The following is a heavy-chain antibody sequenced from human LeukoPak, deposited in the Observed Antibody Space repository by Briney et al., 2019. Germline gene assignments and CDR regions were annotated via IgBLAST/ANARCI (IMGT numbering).Heavy chain of an antibody. V-gene: IGHV3-23*01. J-gene: IGHJ4*02. CDR2: ISGGGGST. D-gene: IGHD3-22*01. CDR3: AKGHYDSSGYYGLVDY. CDR1: GFSLSSYW. Sequence: GGSLRLSCAAPGFSLSSYWMSWVRQAPGKGLEWVSAISGGGGSTYYADSVKGRFTISRDNSKNTLYLQMNSLRAEDTAVYYCAKGHYDSSGYYGLVDYWGQGTLVTVSS.